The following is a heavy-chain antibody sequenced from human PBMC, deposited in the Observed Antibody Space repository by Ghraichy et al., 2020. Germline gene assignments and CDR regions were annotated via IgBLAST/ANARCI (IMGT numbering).Heavy chain of an antibody. Sequence: SETLSLTCTVSGGSVSSGSYYWSWIRQPPGKGLEWIGYIYYSGSTNYNPSLKSRVTISVDTSKNQFSLKLSSVTAADTAVYYCARARYSGYDYGYWGQGTLVTVSS. J-gene: IGHJ4*02. CDR3: ARARYSGYDYGY. D-gene: IGHD5-12*01. V-gene: IGHV4-61*01. CDR2: IYYSGST. CDR1: GGSVSSGSYY.